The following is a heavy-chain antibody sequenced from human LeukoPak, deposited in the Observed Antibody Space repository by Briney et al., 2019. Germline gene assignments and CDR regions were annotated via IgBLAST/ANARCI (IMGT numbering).Heavy chain of an antibody. Sequence: ASVEVSCKASGYTFTGYYMHWVRQAPGQGLEWMGWINPNSGGTNYAQKFQGRVTMTRDTSISTAYMELSRLRSDDTAVYYCARPSPPRIVGATYYYYYYMDVWGKGTTVTVSS. CDR3: ARPSPPRIVGATYYYYYYMDV. CDR1: GYTFTGYY. V-gene: IGHV1-2*02. D-gene: IGHD1-26*01. J-gene: IGHJ6*03. CDR2: INPNSGGT.